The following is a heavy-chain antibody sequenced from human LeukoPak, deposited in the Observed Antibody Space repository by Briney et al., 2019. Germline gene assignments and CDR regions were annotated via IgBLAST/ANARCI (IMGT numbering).Heavy chain of an antibody. V-gene: IGHV1-2*02. D-gene: IGHD6-13*01. CDR2: INPNSGGT. Sequence: ASVKVSCKASGYTFTGYYMHWVRQAPGQGLEWMGWINPNSGGTNYAQKFQGRVTMTRDTSISTAYMELSRLRSDDTAVYYCARDPAATPYNWFDPWGQGTLVTVSS. CDR1: GYTFTGYY. J-gene: IGHJ5*02. CDR3: ARDPAATPYNWFDP.